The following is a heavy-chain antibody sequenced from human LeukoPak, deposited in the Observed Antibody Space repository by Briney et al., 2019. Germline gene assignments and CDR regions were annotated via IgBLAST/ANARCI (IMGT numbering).Heavy chain of an antibody. CDR3: AVVTTVNLQWRDY. J-gene: IGHJ4*02. D-gene: IGHD4-17*01. Sequence: ASVKVSCKASGYTFTSYDINWVRQATGQGLEWMGWMNPNSGNTGYAQKFQGRVTMTRNTSISTAYMELSSLRSEDTAVYYCAVVTTVNLQWRDYWGQGTLVTVPS. CDR2: MNPNSGNT. CDR1: GYTFTSYD. V-gene: IGHV1-8*01.